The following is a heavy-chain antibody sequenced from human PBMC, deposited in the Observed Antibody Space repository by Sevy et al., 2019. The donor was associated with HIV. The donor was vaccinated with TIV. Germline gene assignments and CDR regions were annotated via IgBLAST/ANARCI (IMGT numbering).Heavy chain of an antibody. CDR1: DVSISSGTNY. V-gene: IGHV4-39*01. D-gene: IGHD6-19*01. CDR3: ARQRGGWYEYDASDV. J-gene: IGHJ3*01. Sequence: SETLSLTCTVSDVSISSGTNYWGWIRQPPGKGLEWIGSIYYSGITYYNPSLKSRVTMSADTSMNQFSLKLSSVTVADTAVYYCARQRGGWYEYDASDVWGQGTMVTVSS. CDR2: IYYSGIT.